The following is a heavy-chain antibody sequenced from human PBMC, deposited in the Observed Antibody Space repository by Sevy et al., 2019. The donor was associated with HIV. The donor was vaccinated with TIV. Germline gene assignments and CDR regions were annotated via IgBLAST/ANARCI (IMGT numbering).Heavy chain of an antibody. D-gene: IGHD1-26*01. CDR1: GGTFSSYA. V-gene: IGHV1-69*06. J-gene: IGHJ3*02. CDR3: ARDRRSGSCESAFDI. CDR2: IIPIFGTA. Sequence: ASVKVSCKASGGTFSSYAISWVRQAPGQGLEWMGGIIPIFGTANYAQKFQGRVTITADKSTSTAYMELSSLRSEDTAVYYCARDRRSGSCESAFDIWGQGTMVTVSS.